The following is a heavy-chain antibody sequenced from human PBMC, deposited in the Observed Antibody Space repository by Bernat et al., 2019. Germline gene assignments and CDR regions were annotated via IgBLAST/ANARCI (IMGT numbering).Heavy chain of an antibody. CDR2: ISSSSSYI. CDR1: GFTFSSYS. D-gene: IGHD5-12*01. Sequence: EVQLVESGGGLVKPGGSLRLSCAASGFTFSSYSMNWVRQAPGKGLEWVSSISSSSSYIYYADSVKGRFTISRDNAKNSLYLQMNSLRAEDTAVYYCARDIIVATDDSAYYYYGMDVWGQGTTVTVSS. J-gene: IGHJ6*02. CDR3: ARDIIVATDDSAYYYYGMDV. V-gene: IGHV3-21*01.